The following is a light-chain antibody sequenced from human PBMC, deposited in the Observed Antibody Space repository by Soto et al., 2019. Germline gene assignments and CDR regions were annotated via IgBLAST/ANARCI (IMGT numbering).Light chain of an antibody. CDR1: QSISSW. CDR2: KAS. Sequence: DIQMTQSPSTLSASVGDRVTITCRASQSISSWLSWYQQEPGKPPKLLIYKASSLESGVPSRFSGSGSGTEFTLTISSLQPDDFATYYCQQYNSYSPLTFGGGTKVDIK. J-gene: IGKJ4*01. CDR3: QQYNSYSPLT. V-gene: IGKV1-5*03.